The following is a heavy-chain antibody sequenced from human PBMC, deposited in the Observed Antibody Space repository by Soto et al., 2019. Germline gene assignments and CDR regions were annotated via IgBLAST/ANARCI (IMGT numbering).Heavy chain of an antibody. CDR3: AISPGGRYNWFDP. V-gene: IGHV1-69*02. Sequence: GASVKATCKASGGTFSSNTISWVRQAHGQGLEWMGRIIPILGIANYAQKFQGRVTITADKSTSTAYMELSSLRSEDTAVYYGAISPGGRYNWFDPWGQGTLVTVSS. CDR2: IIPILGIA. J-gene: IGHJ5*02. CDR1: GGTFSSNT. D-gene: IGHD2-15*01.